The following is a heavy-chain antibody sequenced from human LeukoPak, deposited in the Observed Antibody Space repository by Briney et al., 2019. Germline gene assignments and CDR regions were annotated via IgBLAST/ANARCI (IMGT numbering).Heavy chain of an antibody. CDR3: ARGGLVVVVATTPSTTPGLLHWLDP. V-gene: IGHV1-18*01. D-gene: IGHD2-15*01. CDR2: ISAYNGNT. Sequence: ASVKVSCKASGYTFTRYGISWVRQAPGQGLEWMGWISAYNGNTKYAQKVLGRVTMTADTSTSTAYMELRSLRSDDTAVYYCARGGLVVVVATTPSTTPGLLHWLDPWGQGTLVGVSS. J-gene: IGHJ5*02. CDR1: GYTFTRYG.